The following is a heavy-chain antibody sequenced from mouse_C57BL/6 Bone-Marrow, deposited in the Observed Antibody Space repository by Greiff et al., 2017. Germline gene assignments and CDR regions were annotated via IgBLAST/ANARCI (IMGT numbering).Heavy chain of an antibody. V-gene: IGHV8-8*01. Sequence: QVTLKVSGPGILQPSQTLSLSCSSSGFSLSTFGMGVGWIRPPSGKGLEWLAHTWWDDDKYYNPALKSRLTISKDTSKNQVFLKIANVDTAVTATYYCARIPGLFAYWGQGTLVTVSA. CDR1: GFSLSTFGMG. J-gene: IGHJ3*01. CDR3: ARIPGLFAY. CDR2: TWWDDDK.